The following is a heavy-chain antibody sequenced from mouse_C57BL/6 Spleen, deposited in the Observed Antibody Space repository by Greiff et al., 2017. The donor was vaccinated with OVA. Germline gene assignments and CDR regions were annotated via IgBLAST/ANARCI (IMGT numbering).Heavy chain of an antibody. CDR2: IDPSDSYT. Sequence: QVQLQQPGAELVMPGASVKLSCKASGYTFTSYWMHWVKQRPGQGLEWIGEIDPSDSYTNYNQKFKGKSTLTVEKSSSTAYMQLSSLTSENSAVYYCARAPRMIDGRKYAMDYWGQGTSVTVSS. J-gene: IGHJ4*01. D-gene: IGHD2-3*01. CDR1: GYTFTSYW. V-gene: IGHV1-69*01. CDR3: ARAPRMIDGRKYAMDY.